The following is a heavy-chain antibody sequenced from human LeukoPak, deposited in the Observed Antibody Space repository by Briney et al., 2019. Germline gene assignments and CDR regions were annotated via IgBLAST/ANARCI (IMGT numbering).Heavy chain of an antibody. CDR3: AKAPGVYYYYMDV. CDR2: ISSSSSTI. V-gene: IGHV3-48*01. Sequence: GGSLRLSCAASGFTFSSYSMNWVRQAPGKGLEWVSYISSSSSTIYYADSVKGRFTISRDNSKNTLYLQMNSLRAEDTAVYYCAKAPGVYYYYMDVWGKGTTVTISS. J-gene: IGHJ6*03. CDR1: GFTFSSYS.